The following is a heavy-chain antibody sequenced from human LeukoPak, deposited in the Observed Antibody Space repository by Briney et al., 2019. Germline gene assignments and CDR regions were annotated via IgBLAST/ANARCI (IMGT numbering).Heavy chain of an antibody. CDR3: ARKTDHQTGGDY. J-gene: IGHJ4*02. V-gene: IGHV3-66*01. CDR2: IYSGGST. CDR1: GXSVSRNY. Sequence: PGGSLRLSCAASGXSVSRNYMTWVRQAPGEGREWVSLIYSGGSTSYADSVKGRFTISRDNSKNTLYLQMNSLRAEDTAVYYCARKTDHQTGGDYWGQGTLVTVSS. D-gene: IGHD1-1*01.